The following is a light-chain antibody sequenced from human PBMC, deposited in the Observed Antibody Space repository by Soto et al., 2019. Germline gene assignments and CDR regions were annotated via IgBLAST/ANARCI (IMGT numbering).Light chain of an antibody. CDR1: QGIANY. J-gene: IGKJ1*01. V-gene: IGKV1-39*01. CDR3: QQSFNNPRT. CDR2: GAS. Sequence: DIQMTQSPSSLSASVGDRVTITCRASQGIANYLNWYQQKPGKAPKLLIYGASSLQSGVPSKFRGSGSGTDFTLTISSLQPEDCATYYCQQSFNNPRTFGQGTKVEFK.